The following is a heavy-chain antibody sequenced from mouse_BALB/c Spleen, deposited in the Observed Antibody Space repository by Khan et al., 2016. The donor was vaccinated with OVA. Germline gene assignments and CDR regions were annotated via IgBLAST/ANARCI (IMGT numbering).Heavy chain of an antibody. CDR2: IFPGSGTP. J-gene: IGHJ3*01. CDR1: GYKFTDYI. Sequence: QVQLKQSGPELVKPGASLKVSCKASGYKFTDYIIGWVKQSTRQGLEWIGDIFPGSGTPYYNEKFKDKATPTADKSSNTAYLQLSSLTSEDSAVYFCARGGYSVFAYWGQGTLLTVSA. CDR3: ARGGYSVFAY. V-gene: IGHV1-77*01. D-gene: IGHD2-14*01.